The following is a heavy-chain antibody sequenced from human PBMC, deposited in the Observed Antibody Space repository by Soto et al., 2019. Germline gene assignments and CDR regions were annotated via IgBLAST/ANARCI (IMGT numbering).Heavy chain of an antibody. CDR1: GYTFTSYY. V-gene: IGHV1-46*01. D-gene: IGHD3-3*01. Sequence: ASVKVSCKASGYTFTSYYMHWVRQAPGQGLEWMGIINPSGGSTSYAQKFQGRVTMTRDTSTSTVYMELSSLRSEDTAVYYCASVDTIFGVVRIPYYYYGMDVWGQGTTVTVSS. J-gene: IGHJ6*02. CDR3: ASVDTIFGVVRIPYYYYGMDV. CDR2: INPSGGST.